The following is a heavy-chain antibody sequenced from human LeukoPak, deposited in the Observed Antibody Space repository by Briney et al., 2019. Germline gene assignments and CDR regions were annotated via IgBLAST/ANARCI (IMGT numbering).Heavy chain of an antibody. CDR1: GYTFTSYG. CDR3: AREGYCSGGSCPGDY. D-gene: IGHD2-15*01. CDR2: ISAYNGNT. J-gene: IGHJ4*02. Sequence: ASVKVSCKASGYTFTSYGISWVRQAPGQGLEWMGWISAYNGNTNYAQKLQGRVTMTTDTSTSTAYMELRGLRSDDTAVYYCAREGYCSGGSCPGDYWGQGTLVTVSS. V-gene: IGHV1-18*01.